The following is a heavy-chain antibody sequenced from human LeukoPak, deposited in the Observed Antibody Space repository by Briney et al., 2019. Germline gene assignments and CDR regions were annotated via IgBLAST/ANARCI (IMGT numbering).Heavy chain of an antibody. J-gene: IGHJ4*02. CDR1: GYTFTSYA. CDR3: ARDGETYYYDSSGYQGGLDY. CDR2: INTNTGNP. D-gene: IGHD3-22*01. V-gene: IGHV7-4-1*02. Sequence: ASVKVSCKASGYTFTSYAMNWVRQAPGQGLEWTGWINTNTGNPTYAQGFTGRFVFSLDTSVSTAYLQISSLKAEDTAVYYCARDGETYYYDSSGYQGGLDYWGQGTLVTVSS.